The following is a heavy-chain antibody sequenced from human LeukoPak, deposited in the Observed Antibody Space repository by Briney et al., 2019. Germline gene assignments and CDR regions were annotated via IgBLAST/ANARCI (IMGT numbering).Heavy chain of an antibody. CDR3: AREVDTMVRGVIITYFDY. Sequence: ASVKVSCKASGYTFTSYAMRWVRQAPGQRLEWMGWINAGNGNTKYSQKSQGRVTITRDTSASTAYMELSSLRSEDTAVYYCAREVDTMVRGVIITYFDYWGQGTLVTVSS. V-gene: IGHV1-3*01. J-gene: IGHJ4*02. CDR1: GYTFTSYA. CDR2: INAGNGNT. D-gene: IGHD3-10*01.